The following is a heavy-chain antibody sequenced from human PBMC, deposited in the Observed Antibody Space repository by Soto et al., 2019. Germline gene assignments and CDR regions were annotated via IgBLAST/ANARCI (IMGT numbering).Heavy chain of an antibody. Sequence: EVQLLESGGGLVQPGESLRLSCAASGFTFSSYAMSWVRQAPGKGLAWVSVISGSDDSTYYADSVKGRFTISRDNSKNTLYLQMNSLRAEDTAVYYWAKRSSASTFDYWGQGTLVTVSS. CDR2: ISGSDDST. J-gene: IGHJ4*02. CDR1: GFTFSSYA. D-gene: IGHD6-6*01. V-gene: IGHV3-23*01. CDR3: AKRSSASTFDY.